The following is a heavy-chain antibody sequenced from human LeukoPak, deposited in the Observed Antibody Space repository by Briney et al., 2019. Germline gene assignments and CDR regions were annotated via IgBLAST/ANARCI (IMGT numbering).Heavy chain of an antibody. CDR2: IWYDGSNK. Sequence: GGSLRLSCAASGFTFSSYGMHWVRRAPGKGLEWVAVIWYDGSNKYYADSVKGRFTISRDNSKNTLYLQMNSLRAEDTAVYYCAREVAHYFDYWGQGTLVTVSS. D-gene: IGHD2-15*01. CDR1: GFTFSSYG. CDR3: AREVAHYFDY. V-gene: IGHV3-33*01. J-gene: IGHJ4*02.